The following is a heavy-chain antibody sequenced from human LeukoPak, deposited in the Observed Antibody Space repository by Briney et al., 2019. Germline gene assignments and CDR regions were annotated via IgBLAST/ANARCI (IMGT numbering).Heavy chain of an antibody. D-gene: IGHD3-3*01. CDR2: IWFDGSVK. Sequence: GGSLRLSCAASGFTFNTFGMHWVRQAPGQGLEWVAAIWFDGSVKHYADAVKGRFTISRDNSLNTLYLQMNSLRVEDPATYYCSKDTAVQFLEPAFWGQGTLVTVSS. J-gene: IGHJ4*02. CDR1: GFTFNTFG. V-gene: IGHV3-33*06. CDR3: SKDTAVQFLEPAF.